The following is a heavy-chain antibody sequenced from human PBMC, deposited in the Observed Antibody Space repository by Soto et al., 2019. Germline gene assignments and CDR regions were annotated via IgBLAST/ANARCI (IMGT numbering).Heavy chain of an antibody. D-gene: IGHD3-9*01. Sequence: EVQLVESGGGLIQPGGSLRLSCAASGFTFSDHQMNWVRQAPGRGLELVSVIYSSGTTYYGDSVKGRFTISRDNSKNTLYLQMNSLRTEDTALYYCARAGSPFHSDSTGYWGFDYWGQGTLVTVSS. CDR1: GFTFSDHQ. V-gene: IGHV3-53*01. CDR2: IYSSGTT. CDR3: ARAGSPFHSDSTGYWGFDY. J-gene: IGHJ4*02.